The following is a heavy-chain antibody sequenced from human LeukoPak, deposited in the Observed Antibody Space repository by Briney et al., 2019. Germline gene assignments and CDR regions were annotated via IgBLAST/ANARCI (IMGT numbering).Heavy chain of an antibody. Sequence: ASVKVSCKASGYTFTSYDIDWVRQATGQGLEWMGWMNPNSGNTGYAQKFQGRVTITRNTSISTAYMELSSLRSEDTAVYYCARVQLVQAGYDYWGQGTLVTVSS. V-gene: IGHV1-8*03. J-gene: IGHJ4*02. CDR2: MNPNSGNT. CDR3: ARVQLVQAGYDY. D-gene: IGHD6-6*01. CDR1: GYTFTSYD.